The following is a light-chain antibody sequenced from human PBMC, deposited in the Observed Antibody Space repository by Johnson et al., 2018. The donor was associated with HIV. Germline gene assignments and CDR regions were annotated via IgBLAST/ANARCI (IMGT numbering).Light chain of an antibody. CDR2: END. V-gene: IGLV1-51*02. CDR3: GTWDTSLNAFV. Sequence: HSVLTQPPSVSAAPGQKFTISCSTNSSNFGNNYVSWYQQLPGTAPKLLIYENDKRPSGIPDRFSGSKSGMSATLAITGLQTGDEADYYCGTWDTSLNAFVLGTGTSVIVL. CDR1: SSNFGNNY. J-gene: IGLJ1*01.